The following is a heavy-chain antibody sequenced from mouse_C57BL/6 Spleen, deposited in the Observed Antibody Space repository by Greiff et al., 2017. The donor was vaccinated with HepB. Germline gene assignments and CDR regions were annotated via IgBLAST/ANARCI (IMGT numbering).Heavy chain of an antibody. CDR2: ISYDGSN. Sequence: VQLQQSGPGLVKPSQSLSLTCSVTGYSITSGYYWNWIRQFPGNKLEWMGYISYDGSNNYNPSLKNRISITRDTSKNQFFLKLNSVTTEDTATYYCARDAMDCWGQGTSVTVSS. J-gene: IGHJ4*01. CDR1: GYSITSGYY. V-gene: IGHV3-6*01. CDR3: ARDAMDC.